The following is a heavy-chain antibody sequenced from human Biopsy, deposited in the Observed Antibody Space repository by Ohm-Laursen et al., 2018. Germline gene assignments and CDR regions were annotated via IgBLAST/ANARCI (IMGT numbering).Heavy chain of an antibody. CDR2: VYISGGT. CDR1: GGSISSDY. J-gene: IGHJ4*02. CDR3: ARDSPSYADYPFDY. D-gene: IGHD4-17*01. V-gene: IGHV4-4*07. Sequence: GTLSLTCPASGGSISSDYWSWIRQPAGKGLEWIGRVYISGGTTYNPSLKSRVTMSLDTSKNQFSLRLRSVTAADTAVYYCARDSPSYADYPFDYWGQGTLVTVSS.